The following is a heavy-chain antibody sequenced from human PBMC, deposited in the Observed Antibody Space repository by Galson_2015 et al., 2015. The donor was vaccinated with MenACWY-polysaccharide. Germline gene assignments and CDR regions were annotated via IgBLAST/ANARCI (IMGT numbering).Heavy chain of an antibody. CDR1: GFTFSTYW. D-gene: IGHD5-12*01. V-gene: IGHV3-74*01. CDR2: IKSDGSST. J-gene: IGHJ4*02. Sequence: LRLSCAASGFTFSTYWMHWVRQAPGKGLVWVSRIKSDGSSTNYADSVKGRFTVSRDNAKNTLYLQMNSLRAEDTALYYCARGYSAYDWGQGTLVTVSA. CDR3: ARGYSAYD.